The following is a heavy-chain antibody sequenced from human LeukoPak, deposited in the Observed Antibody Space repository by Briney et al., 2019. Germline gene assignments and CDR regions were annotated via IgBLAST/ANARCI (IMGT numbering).Heavy chain of an antibody. CDR1: GFTFSSYA. Sequence: PGGSLRLSCAASGFTFSSYAMSWVRQAPGKGLEWVSAISGSGGSTYYADSVKGRFTVSRDNSKNTLYLQMNSLRAEDTAVYYCAKVGFGSSSWYVNNWFDPWGQGTLVTVSS. J-gene: IGHJ5*02. CDR2: ISGSGGST. CDR3: AKVGFGSSSWYVNNWFDP. V-gene: IGHV3-23*01. D-gene: IGHD6-13*01.